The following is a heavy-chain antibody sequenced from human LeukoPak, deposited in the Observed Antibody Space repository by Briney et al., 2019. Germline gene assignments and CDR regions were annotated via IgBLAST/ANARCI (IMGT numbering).Heavy chain of an antibody. CDR1: GFSFSNSW. Sequence: GGSLRLSCAASGFSFSNSWMTWVRQAPGSGLEWVASTKPDGSEGYYVDSVKGRFTISRDNAKNSLYLQMSSLRAEDTAVYHCTTQYSSSSFARGQGTLVTVSS. D-gene: IGHD6-6*01. CDR2: TKPDGSEG. J-gene: IGHJ4*02. V-gene: IGHV3-7*01. CDR3: TTQYSSSSFA.